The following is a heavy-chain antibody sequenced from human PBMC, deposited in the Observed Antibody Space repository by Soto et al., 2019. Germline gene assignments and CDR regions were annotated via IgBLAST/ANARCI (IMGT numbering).Heavy chain of an antibody. CDR1: GGSISSGGYY. J-gene: IGHJ5*02. D-gene: IGHD3-22*01. Sequence: SETLSLTCTVSGGSISSGGYYWSWIRQHPGKGLEWIGYIYYSGSTYYNPSLKSRVTISVDTSKNQFSLKLSSVTAADTAVYYCASVRYYDSSGYYYFSGWFDPWGQGTLVTVSS. V-gene: IGHV4-31*03. CDR3: ASVRYYDSSGYYYFSGWFDP. CDR2: IYYSGST.